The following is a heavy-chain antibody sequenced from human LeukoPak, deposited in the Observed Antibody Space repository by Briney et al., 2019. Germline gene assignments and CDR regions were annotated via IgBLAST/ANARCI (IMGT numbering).Heavy chain of an antibody. J-gene: IGHJ4*02. CDR1: GVSISSSNSY. CDR3: ARVGGGDYPNKFDY. CDR2: IYYSGNT. V-gene: IGHV4-39*01. Sequence: SETLSLTCAVSGVSISSSNSYWGWIRQPPGKGLEWIGSIYYSGNTYYNASLKSRVTISVDTSKNQFSLKVTSVTAADTAVYYCARVGGGDYPNKFDYWGQGTLVTVSS. D-gene: IGHD4/OR15-4a*01.